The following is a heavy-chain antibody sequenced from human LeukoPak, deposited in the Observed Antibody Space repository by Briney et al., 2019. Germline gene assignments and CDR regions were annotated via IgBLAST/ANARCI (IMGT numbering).Heavy chain of an antibody. V-gene: IGHV5-51*01. CDR1: GHSFSNYW. Sequence: GESLKISCQGSGHSFSNYWIAWVRQMPGKGLEWMGIIYPGDSDTRYSPSFQGQVTISADKSISTAYLQWSSLKASDTAMYYCARTYCGGDCHSPEYFDYWGQGTLVTVSS. J-gene: IGHJ4*02. D-gene: IGHD2-21*02. CDR3: ARTYCGGDCHSPEYFDY. CDR2: IYPGDSDT.